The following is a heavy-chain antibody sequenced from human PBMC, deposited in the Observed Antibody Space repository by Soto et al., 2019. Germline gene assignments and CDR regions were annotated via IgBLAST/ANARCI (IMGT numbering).Heavy chain of an antibody. J-gene: IGHJ5*02. CDR1: GFTFNNYA. CDR3: TRDAISMVRGTDNWFDP. V-gene: IGHV3-23*01. D-gene: IGHD3-10*01. CDR2: ISGNGIST. Sequence: GGSLRLSCAASGFTFNNYAMSWVRQAPGKGLEWVSAISGNGISTYYADSVGGRFTISRDNSENTLFLQMNRLRAVDTAVYYCTRDAISMVRGTDNWFDPWGQGTLVTVSS.